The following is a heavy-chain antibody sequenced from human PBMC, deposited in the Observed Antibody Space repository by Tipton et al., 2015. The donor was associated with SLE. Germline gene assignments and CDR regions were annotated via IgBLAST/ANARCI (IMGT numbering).Heavy chain of an antibody. Sequence: TLSLTCTVSGGSISTHYWGWIRQPPGMGLEWIGYSYNGGSTNYNPSLKSRVIISEDTSKKQFSLKLSSVTAADTAVYYCARHGPNGYYFDYWGQGTLVTVSS. CDR3: ARHGPNGYYFDY. CDR2: SYNGGST. D-gene: IGHD2-8*01. V-gene: IGHV4-59*08. CDR1: GGSISTHY. J-gene: IGHJ4*02.